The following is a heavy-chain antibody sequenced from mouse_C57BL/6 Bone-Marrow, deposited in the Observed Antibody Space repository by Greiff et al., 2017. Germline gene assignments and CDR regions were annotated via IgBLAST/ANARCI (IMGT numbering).Heavy chain of an antibody. Sequence: QVQLQQSDAELVKPGASVKLSCKASGYTFTDHTIHWMKQRPEQGLDWIGYIYPRDGSTKYNEKFKGKATLTADKSSSTAYMQLNSLTSEDSAVYFCARRGELGRDYFDYWGQGTTLTVSS. V-gene: IGHV1-78*01. D-gene: IGHD4-1*01. CDR3: ARRGELGRDYFDY. CDR1: GYTFTDHT. J-gene: IGHJ2*01. CDR2: IYPRDGST.